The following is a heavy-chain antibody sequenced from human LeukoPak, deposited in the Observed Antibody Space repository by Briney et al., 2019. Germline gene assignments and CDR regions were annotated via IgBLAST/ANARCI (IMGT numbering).Heavy chain of an antibody. Sequence: GASVKVSCKASGYTFSSYGIHWVRQAPGQGLEWMGWLHSYNGNTNEAQKFQGRVTMTTDTSTRTAYMTLRSLRSDDTAVYYCARAPTRHLLGRDAFDLRGQGTMVTVSS. D-gene: IGHD2-15*01. CDR3: ARAPTRHLLGRDAFDL. CDR1: GYTFSSYG. J-gene: IGHJ3*01. V-gene: IGHV1-18*01. CDR2: LHSYNGNT.